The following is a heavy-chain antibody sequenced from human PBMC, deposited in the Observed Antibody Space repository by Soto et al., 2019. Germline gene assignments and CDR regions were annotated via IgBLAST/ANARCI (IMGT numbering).Heavy chain of an antibody. Sequence: QVQLVQSGAEVKKPGSSLKVSCKASGGTFTNYAFSWVRQAPGQGLEWMGGIIPVFGTPDYAQKFQGRVTITADESTRTASMELSSPRSDDTAVYYCARERSVGYCITTTCPKPFYYYAMDVWGQGTTVTVSS. CDR3: ARERSVGYCITTTCPKPFYYYAMDV. J-gene: IGHJ6*02. V-gene: IGHV1-69*12. D-gene: IGHD2-2*01. CDR1: GGTFTNYA. CDR2: IIPVFGTP.